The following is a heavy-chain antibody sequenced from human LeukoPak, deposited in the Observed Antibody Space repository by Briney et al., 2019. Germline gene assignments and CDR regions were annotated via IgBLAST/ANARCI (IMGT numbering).Heavy chain of an antibody. D-gene: IGHD5-12*01. CDR2: IHHGGNT. J-gene: IGHJ4*02. V-gene: IGHV4-4*02. CDR3: ASRQLRAGYSGTPVDY. CDR1: GGSIISSNW. Sequence: SGTLSLTCAVSGGSIISSNWWSWVRQPPGKGLEWIGEIHHGGNTNYNPSLKSRLTISVDKSKNQFSLNLSSMTAADTAVYYCASRQLRAGYSGTPVDYWGQGTLVTVSS.